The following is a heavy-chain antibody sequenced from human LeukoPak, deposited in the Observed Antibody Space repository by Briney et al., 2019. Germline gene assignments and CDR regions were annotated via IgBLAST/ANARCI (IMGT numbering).Heavy chain of an antibody. CDR1: GYTFTSYD. D-gene: IGHD6-13*01. J-gene: IGHJ6*02. CDR2: MNPNSGNT. V-gene: IGHV1-8*01. CDR3: ARVDSSSWYLRGYYYYGMDV. Sequence: GASVKVSCKASGYTFTSYDINWVRQATGQGLEWMGWMNPNSGNTGYAQKFQGRVTMTRNTSISTAYVELSSLRSEDTAVYYCARVDSSSWYLRGYYYYGMDVWGQGTTVTVSS.